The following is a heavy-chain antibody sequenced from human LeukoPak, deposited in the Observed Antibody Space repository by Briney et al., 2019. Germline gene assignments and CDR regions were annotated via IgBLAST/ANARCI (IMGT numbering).Heavy chain of an antibody. J-gene: IGHJ5*02. Sequence: SETLSLTCTVSGGSVSSGSYYWSWIRQPPGKGPEWIGYIYYSGSINYSPSLKSRVTISVDTSKNQFSLKLSSVTAADTAVYYCAREYSSSWYPWFDPWGQGTLVTVSS. CDR2: IYYSGSI. V-gene: IGHV4-61*01. D-gene: IGHD6-13*01. CDR1: GGSVSSGSYY. CDR3: AREYSSSWYPWFDP.